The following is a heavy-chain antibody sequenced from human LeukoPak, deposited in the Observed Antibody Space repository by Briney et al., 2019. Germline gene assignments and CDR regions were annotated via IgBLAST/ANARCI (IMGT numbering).Heavy chain of an antibody. CDR3: ARAQGDYVPCWFDP. D-gene: IGHD4-17*01. Sequence: GGSLRLSCGASGFVFSNYWMSWVRQAPGKGLEWVAVISYDGSNKYYADSVKGRFTISRDNSKNTLYLQMNSLRAEDTAVYYCARAQGDYVPCWFDPWGQGTLVTVSS. V-gene: IGHV3-30*03. J-gene: IGHJ5*02. CDR2: ISYDGSNK. CDR1: GFVFSNYW.